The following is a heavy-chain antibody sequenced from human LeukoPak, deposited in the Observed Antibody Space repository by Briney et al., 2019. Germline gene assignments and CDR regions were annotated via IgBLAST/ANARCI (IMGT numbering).Heavy chain of an antibody. Sequence: GASVKVSCKASGYTFTGYYMHWVRQAPGQGLEWMGRINPNSGGTNYAQKFQGRVTMTRGTSISTAYMELSRLRSDDTAVYYCARAGYYYDSSGYYYVGVDYWGQGTLVTVSS. CDR1: GYTFTGYY. V-gene: IGHV1-2*06. CDR3: ARAGYYYDSSGYYYVGVDY. D-gene: IGHD3-22*01. J-gene: IGHJ4*02. CDR2: INPNSGGT.